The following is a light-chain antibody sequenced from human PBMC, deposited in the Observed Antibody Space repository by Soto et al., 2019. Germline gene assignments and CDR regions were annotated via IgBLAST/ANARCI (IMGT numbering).Light chain of an antibody. Sequence: QSALTQPRSGCGSPGQSVTISCTGTSSDVGGYNYVSLYQQHPGKAPKLMIYDVSKRPSGVPDRFSGSKSGNTASLTISGLQAEDEADYYCCSYAGSYTYVFGTGTKVTVL. CDR1: SSDVGGYNY. J-gene: IGLJ1*01. CDR2: DVS. CDR3: CSYAGSYTYV. V-gene: IGLV2-11*01.